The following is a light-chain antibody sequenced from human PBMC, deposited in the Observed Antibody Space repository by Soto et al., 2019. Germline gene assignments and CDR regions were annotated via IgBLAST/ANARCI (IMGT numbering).Light chain of an antibody. V-gene: IGKV1-39*01. Sequence: DIQMTQSPSSLSASVGDRVTITCRATQSISNSLNWYQQKPGRAPKLLIYAASSLQSGVPSRFSGSGSGTDFIPTISSLQPEDFATYYCQQVYVYPSTFGGGTKVDIK. CDR3: QQVYVYPST. CDR2: AAS. J-gene: IGKJ4*01. CDR1: QSISNS.